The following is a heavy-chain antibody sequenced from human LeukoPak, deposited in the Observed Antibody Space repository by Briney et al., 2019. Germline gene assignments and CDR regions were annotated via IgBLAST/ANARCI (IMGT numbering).Heavy chain of an antibody. J-gene: IGHJ4*02. CDR2: ISSSGSTI. CDR3: ARGWKYYFDY. CDR1: GFTFSGYE. D-gene: IGHD1-1*01. V-gene: IGHV3-48*03. Sequence: GGSLRLSCAASGFTFSGYEMNWVRQAPGKGLEWVSYISSSGSTIYYADSVKGRFTISRDNAKNSLYLQMNSLRAEDTAVYYCARGWKYYFDYWGQGTLVTVSS.